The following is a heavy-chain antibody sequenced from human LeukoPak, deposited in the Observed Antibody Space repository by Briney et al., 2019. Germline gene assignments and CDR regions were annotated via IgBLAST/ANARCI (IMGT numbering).Heavy chain of an antibody. Sequence: GGSLRLXCAASGFTFSDYYMSWIRQAPGKGLEWVSYISSSGSTIYYADSVKGRFTISRDNAKNSLYLQMNSLRAEDTAVYYCARDKRLPWTGYYLNYYYYYMDVWGKGTTVTVSS. D-gene: IGHD3/OR15-3a*01. J-gene: IGHJ6*03. CDR2: ISSSGSTI. CDR3: ARDKRLPWTGYYLNYYYYYMDV. CDR1: GFTFSDYY. V-gene: IGHV3-11*04.